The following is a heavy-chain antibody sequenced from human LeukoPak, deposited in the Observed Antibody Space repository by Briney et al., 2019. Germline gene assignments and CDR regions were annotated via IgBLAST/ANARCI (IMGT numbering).Heavy chain of an antibody. CDR3: AGRLQDIVMVVAGTHSGAEYFHH. D-gene: IGHD2-15*01. CDR1: GGSISSSRYY. Sequence: PSETLSLTCTVSGGSISSSRYYWVWIRQSPGKGLEWIGCLYYSGNTYYNPSLKSRASISVYTSKNPFTLNLISVTAAAAAVYYRAGRLQDIVMVVAGTHSGAEYFHHWGQGTLVTVSS. V-gene: IGHV4-39*01. J-gene: IGHJ1*01. CDR2: LYYSGNT.